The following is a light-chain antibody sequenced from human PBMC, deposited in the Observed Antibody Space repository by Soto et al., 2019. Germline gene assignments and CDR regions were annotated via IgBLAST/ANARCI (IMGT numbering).Light chain of an antibody. CDR2: DVS. Sequence: QSALTQPASVSGSPGQSITISCTGTSSDVGGYNYVSWYQQHPDKAPKLMIYDVSNRPSGVSNRFSGSKSGNTASLTISGPQAEDEADYSCSSYTSSSTLVFGGGTKLTVL. CDR3: SSYTSSSTLV. J-gene: IGLJ2*01. CDR1: SSDVGGYNY. V-gene: IGLV2-14*01.